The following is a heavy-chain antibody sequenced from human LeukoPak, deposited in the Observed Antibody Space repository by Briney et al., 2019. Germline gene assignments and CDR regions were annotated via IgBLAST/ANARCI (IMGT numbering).Heavy chain of an antibody. J-gene: IGHJ4*02. CDR2: ITYSGST. CDR1: GGSITSNSYY. V-gene: IGHV4-39*01. Sequence: PSETLSLTCTVSGGSITSNSYYWGWIRQPPGKGLEWIGSITYSGSTYYNPSLKRRVTISIDTSKNQFSLKLSSVTAADTAVYYCARQAQGYWGQGILVTVSS. CDR3: ARQAQGY.